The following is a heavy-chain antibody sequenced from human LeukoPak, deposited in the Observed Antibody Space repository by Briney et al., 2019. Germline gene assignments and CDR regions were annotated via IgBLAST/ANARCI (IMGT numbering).Heavy chain of an antibody. Sequence: SETPSLTCAVYGGSFSGYYWSWIRQPPGKGLEWIGEINHSGSTNYNPSLKSRVTISVDTSKNQFSLKLSSVTAADTAVYYCARGLPPLNYYCYYGMDVWGQGTTVTVSS. V-gene: IGHV4-34*01. CDR2: INHSGST. CDR3: ARGLPPLNYYCYYGMDV. CDR1: GGSFSGYY. J-gene: IGHJ6*02. D-gene: IGHD4/OR15-4a*01.